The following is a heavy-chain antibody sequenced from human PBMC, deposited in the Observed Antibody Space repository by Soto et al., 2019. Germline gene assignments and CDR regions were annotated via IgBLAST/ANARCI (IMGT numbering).Heavy chain of an antibody. D-gene: IGHD1-7*01. V-gene: IGHV3-23*01. Sequence: GGSLRLSCAGSGFIFSNYVLNWVRQAPGRGLEWVSSISGNGRATYYADSVKGRFTISRDNSKDTVFLQMNSLTADDTAVYFCSKERDNWNSFPADSWDQGTVVTVSS. CDR2: ISGNGRAT. J-gene: IGHJ4*02. CDR1: GFIFSNYV. CDR3: SKERDNWNSFPADS.